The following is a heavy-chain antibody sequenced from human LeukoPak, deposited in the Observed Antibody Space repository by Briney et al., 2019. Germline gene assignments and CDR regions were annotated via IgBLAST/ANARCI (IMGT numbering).Heavy chain of an antibody. CDR1: GYTFTGYY. CDR3: ARETPTTWELLL. D-gene: IGHD1-26*01. V-gene: IGHV1-2*02. Sequence: ASVEVSCKASGYTFTGYYMHWVRQAPGQGLEWMGWINPNSGGTNYAQKFQGRVTMTRDTSISTAYMELSRLRSDDTAVYYCARETPTTWELLLWGQGTLVTVSS. CDR2: INPNSGGT. J-gene: IGHJ4*02.